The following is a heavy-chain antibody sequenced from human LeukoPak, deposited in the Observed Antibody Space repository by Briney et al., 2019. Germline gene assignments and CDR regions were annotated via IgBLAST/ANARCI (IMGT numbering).Heavy chain of an antibody. CDR1: GFFFDDYG. D-gene: IGHD3-3*01. CDR3: VKDRDFWSGLDV. CDR2: ISWQSNTR. V-gene: IGHV3-9*03. J-gene: IGHJ6*02. Sequence: GGSLRLSCAASGFFFDDYGMHWVRQVPGKGLEWVSGISWQSNTRKYADSVRGRFTISRDNPKNSLYLQMNSLKLEDMALYYCVKDRDFWSGLDVWGQGTMVTVS.